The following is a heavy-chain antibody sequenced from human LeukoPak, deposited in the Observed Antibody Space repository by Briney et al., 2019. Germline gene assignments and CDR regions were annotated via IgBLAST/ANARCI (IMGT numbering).Heavy chain of an antibody. CDR3: ARHRYYYDTSGYAFDC. J-gene: IGHJ4*02. CDR1: GGSFSGYY. D-gene: IGHD3-22*01. V-gene: IGHV4-34*01. CDR2: INHSGST. Sequence: SETLSLTCAVYGGSFSGYYWSWIRQPPGKGLEWIGEINHSGSTNYNPSLKSRVTISVDTSKNQFSLKLSSVTAADTAVYYCARHRYYYDTSGYAFDCWGQGTLVTVSS.